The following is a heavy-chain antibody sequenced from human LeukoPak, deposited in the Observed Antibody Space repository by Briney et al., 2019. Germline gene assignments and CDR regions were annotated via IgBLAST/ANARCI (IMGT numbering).Heavy chain of an antibody. CDR2: ISSSSSYI. J-gene: IGHJ4*02. D-gene: IGHD2-2*01. CDR3: ARDPTQGYCSSTSCYRVH. V-gene: IGHV3-21*01. CDR1: GFTFSSYS. Sequence: GGSLRLSCAASGFTFSSYSMNWVRQAPGKGLEWVSSISSSSSYIYYADSVKGRFTISRDNAKNSLYLQMNSLRAKDTAVYYCARDPTQGYCSSTSCYRVHWGQGTLVTVSS.